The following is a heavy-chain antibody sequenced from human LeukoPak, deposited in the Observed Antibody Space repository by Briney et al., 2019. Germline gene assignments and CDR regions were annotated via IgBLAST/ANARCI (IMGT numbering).Heavy chain of an antibody. D-gene: IGHD5-12*01. Sequence: HPGGSLRLSCAASGFTFSNYAIHWVRQAPGKGLERVAVISDDGSNKYYADSVKGRFTISRDNSKNTVYLQMNSLRPEETAVYYCAKDRVATIKGVYYFDYWGQGTLVTVSS. CDR1: GFTFSNYA. J-gene: IGHJ4*02. CDR3: AKDRVATIKGVYYFDY. V-gene: IGHV3-30*18. CDR2: ISDDGSNK.